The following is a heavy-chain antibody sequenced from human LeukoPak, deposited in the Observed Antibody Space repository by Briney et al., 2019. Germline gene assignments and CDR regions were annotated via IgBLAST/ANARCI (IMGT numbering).Heavy chain of an antibody. CDR2: ISGRSSTI. J-gene: IGHJ4*02. CDR1: AFTFSDYS. CDR3: ARDCGGHCYSGFDY. V-gene: IGHV3-48*01. D-gene: IGHD2-21*02. Sequence: GGSLRLSCAASAFTFSDYSMNWVRQAPGKGLEWISYISGRSSTIYYADSVRGRFTISRDNAKNSMYLQMNSLRAEDTAVYYCARDCGGHCYSGFDYWGQGALVTVSS.